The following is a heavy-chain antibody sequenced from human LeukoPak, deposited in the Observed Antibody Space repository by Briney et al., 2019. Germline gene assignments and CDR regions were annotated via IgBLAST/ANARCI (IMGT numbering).Heavy chain of an antibody. Sequence: GGSLRLSCAASGFTFSSNAMSWVRQAPGEGLEWFSAISGSGGSTYYADSVKGRFTISRDNSKNTLYLQMNSLRAEDTAVYYCAKEGVAGSYYYYYYGMDVWGQGTTVTVSS. CDR2: ISGSGGST. CDR3: AKEGVAGSYYYYYYGMDV. V-gene: IGHV3-23*01. J-gene: IGHJ6*02. CDR1: GFTFSSNA. D-gene: IGHD6-19*01.